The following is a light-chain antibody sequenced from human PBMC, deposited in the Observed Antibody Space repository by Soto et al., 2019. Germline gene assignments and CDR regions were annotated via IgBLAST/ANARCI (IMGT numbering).Light chain of an antibody. CDR1: QSISNY. CDR2: AAS. CDR3: QQSYSVYS. J-gene: IGKJ2*01. Sequence: DIQMTQSPSSLSASVGDRVTITCRASQSISNYLNWYQQKAGKAPKLLIYAASSLQSGVPSRLSGSGSGTDFTLTITSLQPEDFATYFCQQSYSVYSFGQGTKVEIK. V-gene: IGKV1-39*01.